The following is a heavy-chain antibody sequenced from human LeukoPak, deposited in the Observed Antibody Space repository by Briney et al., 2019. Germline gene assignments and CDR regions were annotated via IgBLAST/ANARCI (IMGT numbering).Heavy chain of an antibody. CDR1: GFTVSSNY. CDR3: ARDTGSYDSSGYYDYYYYYMDV. CDR2: IYSGGST. J-gene: IGHJ6*03. Sequence: GGSLRLSCAASGFTVSSNYMSWVRQAPGKGLEWVSVIYSGGSTYYADSVKGRLTISRDNSKNTLYLQMNSLRAEDTAVYYCARDTGSYDSSGYYDYYYYYMDVWGKGTTVTVSS. D-gene: IGHD3-22*01. V-gene: IGHV3-66*02.